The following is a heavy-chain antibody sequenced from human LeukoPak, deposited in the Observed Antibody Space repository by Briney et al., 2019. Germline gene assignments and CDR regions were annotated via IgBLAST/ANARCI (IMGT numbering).Heavy chain of an antibody. CDR1: GDSVSNKDAA. Sequence: SQTLSLTCAISGDSVSNKDAAWNWIRQSPSRGLEWLGRTYYRSKWSNDYAVSVRSRITISPDTSKNQFSLQLRSVTPDDTAVYYCAGQLAGYVDYWGQGSRVTVSS. CDR3: AGQLAGYVDY. V-gene: IGHV6-1*01. J-gene: IGHJ4*02. CDR2: TYYRSKWSN. D-gene: IGHD2-15*01.